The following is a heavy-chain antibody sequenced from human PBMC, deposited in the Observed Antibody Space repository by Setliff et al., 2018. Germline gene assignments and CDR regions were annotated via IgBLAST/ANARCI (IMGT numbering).Heavy chain of an antibody. J-gene: IGHJ4*01. V-gene: IGHV3-23*01. CDR3: AKSPHDFWSGRVFFDY. CDR2: IGASRDNT. CDR1: TFTFSKYA. Sequence: GGSLRLSCVASTFTFSKYAVTWVRQAPGKGLEWVSSIGASRDNTYYADSVQGRVTISRDNHKNTLHLQMNSLRVEDTAIYYCAKSPHDFWSGRVFFDYWGQGMLVTVSS. D-gene: IGHD3-3*01.